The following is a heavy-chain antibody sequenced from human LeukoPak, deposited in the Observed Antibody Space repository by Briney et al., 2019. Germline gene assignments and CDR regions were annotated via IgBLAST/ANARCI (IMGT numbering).Heavy chain of an antibody. J-gene: IGHJ5*01. CDR3: ARAVTYFYGSVTYDWFES. D-gene: IGHD3-10*01. CDR2: ISSSSSYI. V-gene: IGHV3-21*01. CDR1: GFTFSSYS. Sequence: PGGSLRLSCAASGFTFSSYSMNWVRQAPGKGLEWVSSISSSSSYIYYADSVKGRFTISRDNAKNSLYLQMNSLRAEDTAVYYCARAVTYFYGSVTYDWFESWGQGTLVTVSS.